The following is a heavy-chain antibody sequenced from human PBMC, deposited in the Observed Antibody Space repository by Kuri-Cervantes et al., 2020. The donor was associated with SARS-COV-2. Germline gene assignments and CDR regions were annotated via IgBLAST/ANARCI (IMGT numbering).Heavy chain of an antibody. D-gene: IGHD2-2*01. CDR1: GYTFTTYG. Sequence: ASVNVSCRASGYTFTTYGISGVRQAPGKGLEWMGWISAYNGNTNYAQKLQGRVTMTTDTSTSTAYMELRSLRSDDTAVYYCERGAPIVVVPAAKGDDAFDIWGQGTMVTVSS. V-gene: IGHV1-18*01. CDR2: ISAYNGNT. J-gene: IGHJ3*02. CDR3: ERGAPIVVVPAAKGDDAFDI.